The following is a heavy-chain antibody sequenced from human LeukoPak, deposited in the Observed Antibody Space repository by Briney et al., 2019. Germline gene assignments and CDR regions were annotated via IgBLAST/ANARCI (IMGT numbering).Heavy chain of an antibody. CDR3: ARVGGTYYYDY. J-gene: IGHJ4*02. CDR1: GGTFSSYD. Sequence: AASVKVSCKASGGTFSSYDISWVRQAPGQGLEWMGGIIPIFGTANYAQKFQGRVTITADESTSTAYMELSSLRSEDTAVYYCARVGGTYYYDYWGQGTLVTVSS. CDR2: IIPIFGTA. V-gene: IGHV1-69*13. D-gene: IGHD3-10*01.